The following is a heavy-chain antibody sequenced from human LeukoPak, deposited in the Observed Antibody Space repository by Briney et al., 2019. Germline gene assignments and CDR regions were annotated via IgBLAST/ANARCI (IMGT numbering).Heavy chain of an antibody. CDR3: ARAGTGDRSAVFDY. Sequence: SETLSLTCAVYGGPFSGYYWNWIRQPPGKRLEWIGEINHNGYTNYNPSLESRVTISVDTSKNQFSLKVYSLTAADTAVYFCARAGTGDRSAVFDYWGQEILVTVSS. CDR2: INHNGYT. V-gene: IGHV4-34*01. D-gene: IGHD7-27*01. J-gene: IGHJ4*02. CDR1: GGPFSGYY.